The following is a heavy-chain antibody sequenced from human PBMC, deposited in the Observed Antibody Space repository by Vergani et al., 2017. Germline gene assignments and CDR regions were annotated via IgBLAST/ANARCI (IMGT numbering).Heavy chain of an antibody. D-gene: IGHD2-2*01. CDR3: ARSKGFVVVPAALAGDYYYYYMDV. Sequence: QVQLVQSGAEVKKPGASVKVSCKASGYTFTGYYMHWVRQAPGQGLEWMGWINPNSGGTNYAQKFQGWVTMTRDTSISTAYMELSRLRSDDTAVYYCARSKGFVVVPAALAGDYYYYYMDVWGKGTTVTVSS. CDR2: INPNSGGT. CDR1: GYTFTGYY. J-gene: IGHJ6*03. V-gene: IGHV1-2*04.